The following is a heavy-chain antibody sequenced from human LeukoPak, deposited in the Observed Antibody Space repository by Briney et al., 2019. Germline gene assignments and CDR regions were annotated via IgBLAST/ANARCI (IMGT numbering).Heavy chain of an antibody. Sequence: SGTLSLTCTASGGSISTYHWSWIRQPAGKGLEWIGRIFTSGSTSYNPSLKSRVIISVDKSKNQFSLKLSSVTAADTAVYYCARDLEHCDSTSCHNWFDPWGQGTLVTVSS. D-gene: IGHD2-2*01. CDR1: GGSISTYH. CDR3: ARDLEHCDSTSCHNWFDP. J-gene: IGHJ5*02. CDR2: IFTSGST. V-gene: IGHV4-4*07.